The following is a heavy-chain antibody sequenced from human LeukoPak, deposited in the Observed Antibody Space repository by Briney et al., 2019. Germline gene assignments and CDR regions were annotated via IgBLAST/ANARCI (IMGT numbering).Heavy chain of an antibody. J-gene: IGHJ4*02. V-gene: IGHV3-7*01. Sequence: GGSLRLSCAASGFTFSSYWMSWVRQAPGKGLEWVANIKQDGSEKYYVDSVKGRSTISRDNAKNSLYLQMNSLRAEDTAVYYCARVPKGGWCNFDYWGQGTLVTVSS. D-gene: IGHD6-19*01. CDR2: IKQDGSEK. CDR3: ARVPKGGWCNFDY. CDR1: GFTFSSYW.